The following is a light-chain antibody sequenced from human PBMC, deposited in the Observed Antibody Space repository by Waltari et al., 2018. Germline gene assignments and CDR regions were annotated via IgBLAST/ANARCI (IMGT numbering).Light chain of an antibody. V-gene: IGLV1-44*01. Sequence: QSVLTQSPSASGTPGQRVTISCSGSSSNVRSNTVNWYQQLPGTAPKLLIYSNNQRPSGVPDRFSVSKSGTSASLAISGLQSEDEADYYCATLDDSLNAYVFGTGTKVTVL. J-gene: IGLJ1*01. CDR2: SNN. CDR1: SSNVRSNT. CDR3: ATLDDSLNAYV.